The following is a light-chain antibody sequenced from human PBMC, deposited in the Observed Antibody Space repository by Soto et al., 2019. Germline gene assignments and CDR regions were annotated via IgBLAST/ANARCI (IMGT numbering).Light chain of an antibody. Sequence: EFVLTQPPGTLSLSPGERDTLSCRASQSVSSSYLAWYQQKPGQAPRLLIYGASSRATGIPDRFSGSGSGTDFTLTISRLEPEDFAVYYCQQYGSSPPSFGQGTKVDIK. CDR3: QQYGSSPPS. J-gene: IGKJ1*01. CDR2: GAS. CDR1: QSVSSSY. V-gene: IGKV3-20*01.